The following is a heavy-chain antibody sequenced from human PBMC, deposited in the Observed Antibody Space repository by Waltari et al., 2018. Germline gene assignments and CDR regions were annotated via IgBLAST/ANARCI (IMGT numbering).Heavy chain of an antibody. V-gene: IGHV3-23*01. CDR3: AKDCREAKEAVATFDY. D-gene: IGHD6-19*01. J-gene: IGHJ4*02. CDR1: GFTFSSYA. CDR2: IRGSGGST. Sequence: EVQLLESGGGLVQPGGSLRLSCAASGFTFSSYAMSWVRQAPGKGLEWVSAIRGSGGSTYYAESVKGRFTISRDNSKNTLYLQMNSLRAEDTAVYYCAKDCREAKEAVATFDYWGQGTLVTVSS.